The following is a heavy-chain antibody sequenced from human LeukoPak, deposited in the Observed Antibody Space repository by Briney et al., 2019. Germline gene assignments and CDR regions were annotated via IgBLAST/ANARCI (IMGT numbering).Heavy chain of an antibody. CDR3: ARDRDQWLEGFDI. V-gene: IGHV3-20*04. J-gene: IGHJ3*02. Sequence: GGSLRLSCAASGFTDYGMSWVRQAPGKGLEWVSGINRNGGTTTYADSVKGRFTISRDNAKNSLYLQMNSLRAEDTAFYYCARDRDQWLEGFDIWGQGTMVTVSS. D-gene: IGHD6-19*01. CDR2: INRNGGTT. CDR1: GFTDYG.